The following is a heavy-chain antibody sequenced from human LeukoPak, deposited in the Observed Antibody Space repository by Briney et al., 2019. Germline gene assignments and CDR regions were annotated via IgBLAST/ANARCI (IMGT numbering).Heavy chain of an antibody. CDR1: GGSISSGGYS. CDR3: ARSAGSDYVGLSTSEYYFDY. Sequence: PSQTLSLTCAVSGGSISSGGYSWSWIRQPPGKGLEWIGYIYHSGSTYYNPSLKSRVTISVDRSKNQFSLKLSSVTAADTAVYYCARSAGSDYVGLSTSEYYFDYWGQGTLVTVSS. D-gene: IGHD1-26*01. CDR2: IYHSGST. V-gene: IGHV4-30-2*01. J-gene: IGHJ4*02.